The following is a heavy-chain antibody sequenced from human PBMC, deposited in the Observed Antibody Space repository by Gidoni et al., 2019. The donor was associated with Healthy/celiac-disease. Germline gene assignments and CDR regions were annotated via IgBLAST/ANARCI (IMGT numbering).Heavy chain of an antibody. Sequence: EVQLVESGGGLVKPGGSLRLSCAASGFPFSSYSMNWVRQAPGKGLEWVSSISSSSSYIYYADSVKGRFTISRDNAKNSLYLQMNSLRAEDTAVYYCARVGRCSGGSCYYYYYYMDVWGKGTTVTVSS. CDR3: ARVGRCSGGSCYYYYYYMDV. CDR1: GFPFSSYS. D-gene: IGHD2-15*01. CDR2: ISSSSSYI. V-gene: IGHV3-21*01. J-gene: IGHJ6*03.